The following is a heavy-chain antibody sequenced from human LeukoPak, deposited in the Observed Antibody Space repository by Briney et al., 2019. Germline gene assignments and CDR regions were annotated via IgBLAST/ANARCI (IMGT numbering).Heavy chain of an antibody. J-gene: IGHJ3*02. D-gene: IGHD3-22*01. V-gene: IGHV3-20*04. CDR3: ARDGVSSGVTPAFDI. CDR1: GFTFDDYG. CDR2: INWNGGST. Sequence: GGSLILSCAASGFTFDDYGMSWVRQAPGKGLEWVSGINWNGGSTGYADSVKGRFTISRDNAKNSLYLQMNSLRAEDTALYYCARDGVSSGVTPAFDIWGQGTMVTVSS.